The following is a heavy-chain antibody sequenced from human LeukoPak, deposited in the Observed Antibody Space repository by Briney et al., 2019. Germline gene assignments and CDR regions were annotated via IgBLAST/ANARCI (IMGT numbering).Heavy chain of an antibody. D-gene: IGHD2-21*02. Sequence: KPSETLSLTCSVSGASISSCYWSWIRQPPRKGMEWVGRGYTRGSTQYNPSLKSRVIMSIDTSRNQFSLRLNSVTAADTAVYYCARAKGRDVVATRERYFDLWGRGILVTVS. CDR3: ARAKGRDVVATRERYFDL. CDR2: GYTRGST. CDR1: GASISSCY. V-gene: IGHV4-4*07. J-gene: IGHJ2*01.